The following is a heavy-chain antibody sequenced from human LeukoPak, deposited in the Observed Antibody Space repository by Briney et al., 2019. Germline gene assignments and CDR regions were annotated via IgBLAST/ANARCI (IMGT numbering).Heavy chain of an antibody. CDR3: ARVGYSSSWYVNYYGMDV. CDR2: INHSGST. CDR1: GFTVRNNY. J-gene: IGHJ6*02. D-gene: IGHD6-13*01. V-gene: IGHV4-34*01. Sequence: GSLRLSCAASGFTVRNNYMSWVRQPPGKGLEWIGEINHSGSTNYNPSLKSRVTISVDTSKNQFSLKLSSVTAADTAVYYCARVGYSSSWYVNYYGMDVWGQGTTVTVSS.